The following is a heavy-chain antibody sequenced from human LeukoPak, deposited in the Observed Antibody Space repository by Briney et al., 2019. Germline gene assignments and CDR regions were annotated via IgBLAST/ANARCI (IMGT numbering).Heavy chain of an antibody. CDR2: IYTSGST. CDR3: ARDATQYSGSYYGFDY. J-gene: IGHJ4*02. Sequence: SETLSLTCTVSGGSISSYYWSWIRQPAGKGLEWIGRIYTSGSTNYNPSLKSRVTMSVDTSKNQFSLKLSSVTAADTAVYYCARDATQYSGSYYGFDYWGQGTLVTVSS. CDR1: GGSISSYY. D-gene: IGHD1-26*01. V-gene: IGHV4-4*07.